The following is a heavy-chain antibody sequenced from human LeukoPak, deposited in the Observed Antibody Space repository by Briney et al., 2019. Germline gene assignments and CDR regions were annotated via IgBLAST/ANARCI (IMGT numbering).Heavy chain of an antibody. CDR1: GGTFSSYA. Sequence: SVKVSCKASGGTFSSYAISWVRQAPGQGLEWMGGIIPIFGTANYAQKFQGRVTITADESTSTAYMELSSLRSEDTAVYYCARDSRVGCSNYPYLSFDYWGQGTLVTVSS. CDR3: ARDSRVGCSNYPYLSFDY. J-gene: IGHJ4*02. D-gene: IGHD4-11*01. CDR2: IIPIFGTA. V-gene: IGHV1-69*13.